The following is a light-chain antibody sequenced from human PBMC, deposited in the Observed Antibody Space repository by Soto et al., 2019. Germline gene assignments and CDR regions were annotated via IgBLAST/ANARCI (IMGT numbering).Light chain of an antibody. CDR2: AAS. CDR3: QQTYSTPPT. CDR1: ENVDRY. Sequence: DIQVTQSPYSLSSSVGGRVPITCQASENVDRYVNWYQQIPGKAPSLLISAASTLQSGVPSRFRGSGSVTTFTLTIDSLQPEDFAMYYCQQTYSTPPTFGQGTKVDIK. J-gene: IGKJ1*01. V-gene: IGKV1-39*01.